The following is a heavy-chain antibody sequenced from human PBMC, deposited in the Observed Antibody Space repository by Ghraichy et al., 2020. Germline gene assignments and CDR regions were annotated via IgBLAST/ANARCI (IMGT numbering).Heavy chain of an antibody. Sequence: SETLSLTCTVSGGSISSYYWSWIRQPPGKRLEWIGYIYTSGSTNYNPSLKSRVTISVDTSKNQFSLKLSSVTAADTAVYYCARRDSSGYYSDYWGQGTLVTVSS. V-gene: IGHV4-4*09. CDR3: ARRDSSGYYSDY. J-gene: IGHJ4*02. CDR2: IYTSGST. CDR1: GGSISSYY. D-gene: IGHD3-22*01.